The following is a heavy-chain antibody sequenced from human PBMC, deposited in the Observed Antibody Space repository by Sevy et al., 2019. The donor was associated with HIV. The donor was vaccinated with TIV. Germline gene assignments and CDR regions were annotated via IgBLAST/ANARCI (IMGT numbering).Heavy chain of an antibody. Sequence: GSLRLSCAASVFSFSVYWMNWVRQAPGKGLEWVANIEGDGSDTHYVDSVEGRFTISRDNGNNLLYLQMNSLRVEDTAVYFCAHETIGRFDSWGQGTLVTVSS. CDR3: AHETIGRFDS. CDR2: IEGDGSDT. CDR1: VFSFSVYW. J-gene: IGHJ4*02. D-gene: IGHD3-16*01. V-gene: IGHV3-7*01.